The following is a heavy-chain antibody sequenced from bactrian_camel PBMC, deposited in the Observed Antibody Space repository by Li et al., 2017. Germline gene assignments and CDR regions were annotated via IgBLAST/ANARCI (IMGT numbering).Heavy chain of an antibody. V-gene: IGHV3S55*01. CDR2: LQNDGST. CDR1: GYTQSSCS. D-gene: IGHD2*01. CDR3: AGASLGFFTSTGGACDPGRYSY. J-gene: IGHJ4*01. Sequence: HVQLVESGGGSVQAGGSLRVSCAASGYTQSSCSVGWYRQAPGKEREVVSILQNDGSTYYADSVKGRFTISKDNGKNTLYLRMDSLKPEDTAMYYCAGASLGFFTSTGGACDPGRYSYWGQGTQVTVS.